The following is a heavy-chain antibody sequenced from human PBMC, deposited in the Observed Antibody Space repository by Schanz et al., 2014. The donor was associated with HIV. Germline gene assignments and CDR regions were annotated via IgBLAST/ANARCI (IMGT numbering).Heavy chain of an antibody. CDR2: ISYDGRNK. CDR1: GFTFNNYG. Sequence: QVHLVESGGGVVQPGRSLRLSCAASGFTFNNYGMHWVRQAPGKGLEWVAVISYDGRNKHYAESVKGRFTISRDKSKNTLYLQMNSLRAEDTAIYYCAKFGRLLGNFDDWGQGTLVTVSS. V-gene: IGHV3-30*18. CDR3: AKFGRLLGNFDD. D-gene: IGHD2-15*01. J-gene: IGHJ4*02.